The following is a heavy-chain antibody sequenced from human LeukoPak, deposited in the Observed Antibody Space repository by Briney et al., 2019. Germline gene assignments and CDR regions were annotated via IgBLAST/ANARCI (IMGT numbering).Heavy chain of an antibody. J-gene: IGHJ6*02. D-gene: IGHD3-22*01. Sequence: GGSLRLSCAASGFTFSSYGMHWVRQAPGKGLEWVAVISYDGSDKYYADSVKGRFTISRDNSKNTLYLQMNSLRAEDTAVYYCAKELGYYYDSSGSTAYYYYYGMDVWGQGTTVTVSS. CDR1: GFTFSSYG. CDR3: AKELGYYYDSSGSTAYYYYYGMDV. V-gene: IGHV3-30*18. CDR2: ISYDGSDK.